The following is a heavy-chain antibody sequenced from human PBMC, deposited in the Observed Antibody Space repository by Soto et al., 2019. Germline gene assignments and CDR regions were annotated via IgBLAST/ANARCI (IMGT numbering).Heavy chain of an antibody. CDR1: GGSITSYN. CDR3: ARNGDCTRPGWIVGWFDP. CDR2: VYNSGST. D-gene: IGHD2-8*01. Sequence: SETLSLTCTVSGGSITSYNWNWLRQPPGKALEWIGYVYNSGSTNYNPSLKSRVTISVDTSKNQFSLKLSSVTAADTAVYYCARNGDCTRPGWIVGWFDPWGPGTLVTVSS. J-gene: IGHJ5*02. V-gene: IGHV4-59*01.